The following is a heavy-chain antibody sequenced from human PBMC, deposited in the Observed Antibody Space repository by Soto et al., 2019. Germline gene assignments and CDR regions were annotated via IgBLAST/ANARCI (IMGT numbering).Heavy chain of an antibody. D-gene: IGHD1-1*01. CDR1: GFTFDDYA. J-gene: IGHJ4*02. V-gene: IGHV3-9*01. CDR2: ISWNSGNK. Sequence: PGGSLRLSCAASGFTFDDYAMHWVRQAPGKGLEWVSGISWNSGNKGYADSVKGRFTISRDNAKNFLYLEMNSLRAEDTAVYYCARSGDNYNRLDYWGQGTPVTVSS. CDR3: ARSGDNYNRLDY.